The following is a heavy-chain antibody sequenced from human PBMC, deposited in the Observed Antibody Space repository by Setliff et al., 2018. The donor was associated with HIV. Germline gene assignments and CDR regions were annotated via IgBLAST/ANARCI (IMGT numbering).Heavy chain of an antibody. CDR2: IYTSGST. Sequence: SETLSLTCTVSGGSISSGSYYWSWIRQPAGKGLEWIGRIYTSGSTNYNPSLKSRVTISVDTSKNQFSLKLSSVTAADTAVYYCAGSWSGYPLSFGYWGQGTPVTVSS. V-gene: IGHV4-61*02. CDR3: AGSWSGYPLSFGY. CDR1: GGSISSGSYY. D-gene: IGHD3-3*01. J-gene: IGHJ4*02.